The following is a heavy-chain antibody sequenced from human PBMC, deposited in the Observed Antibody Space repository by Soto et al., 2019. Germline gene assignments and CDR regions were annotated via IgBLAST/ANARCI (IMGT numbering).Heavy chain of an antibody. CDR1: GFRFDDYN. J-gene: IGHJ6*02. CDR2: ITWNGGNT. Sequence: PGGSLRLSCAASGFRFDDYNIHWVRQAPGKGLEWVSLITWNGGNTYYADSVKGRFTISRDGTTESVSLQMTSLKREDTGLYYCARETLSFGSALDVWGQGTMGTVSS. V-gene: IGHV3-43*01. CDR3: ARETLSFGSALDV. D-gene: IGHD3-3*01.